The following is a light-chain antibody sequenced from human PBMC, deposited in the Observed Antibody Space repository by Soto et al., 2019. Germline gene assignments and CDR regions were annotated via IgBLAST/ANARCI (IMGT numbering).Light chain of an antibody. CDR3: QYYHNSPPIT. CDR1: QTVGSDY. V-gene: IGKV3-20*01. CDR2: GAS. Sequence: EIVLTQSPGTLSLSPGERDTLSCRASQTVGSDYLAWYQQKPGQAHRLLIYGASRRATGIPDRFSGSGSGTVFTLTISRLEPEDFAVYYCQYYHNSPPITFGRGTRLEIK. J-gene: IGKJ5*01.